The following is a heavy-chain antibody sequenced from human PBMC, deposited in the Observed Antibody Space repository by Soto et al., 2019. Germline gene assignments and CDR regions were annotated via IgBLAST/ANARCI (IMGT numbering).Heavy chain of an antibody. CDR1: GYTFTHHG. CDR3: ARAIPGGYGHTTLDY. CDR2: INAYNGNT. V-gene: IGHV1-18*01. Sequence: QVQLVQSGAEVKKPGASVKVSCKTSGYTFTHHGVTWVRQAPGQGLEWMGWINAYNGNTNYAQKLQGRVTVTTDTSRSTAYMEVKSLRSEDTAVYYCARAIPGGYGHTTLDYWGQGTLVTVSS. J-gene: IGHJ4*02. D-gene: IGHD5-18*01.